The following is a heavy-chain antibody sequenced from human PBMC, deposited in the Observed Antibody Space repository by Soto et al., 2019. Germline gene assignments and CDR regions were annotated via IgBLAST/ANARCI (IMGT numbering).Heavy chain of an antibody. J-gene: IGHJ5*02. CDR3: ARSVFP. CDR2: IYYIGST. Sequence: SDTLSLTCTVSGGSISSGGYYWYWIRQHPGKGLEWIGYIYYIGSTYYNPSLKSRVTISVDTSKNQFSLRLTSVTAADTAVYYCARSVFPWGQGTLVIVSS. CDR1: GGSISSGGYY. V-gene: IGHV4-31*03.